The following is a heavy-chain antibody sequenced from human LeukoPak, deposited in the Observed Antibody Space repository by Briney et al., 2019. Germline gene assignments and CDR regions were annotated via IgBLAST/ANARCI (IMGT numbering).Heavy chain of an antibody. V-gene: IGHV3-48*04. CDR2: VSSSSRTI. Sequence: GGSLRLSCTAPGFIFNTYSMNWVRQAPGKGLEWVSYVSSSSRTIYYADSVKGRFTISRDNAKNSLYLQMNSLRAEDTAVYYCARDLGLYDYGGNIDFWGQGTPVTVSS. CDR1: GFIFNTYS. J-gene: IGHJ4*02. CDR3: ARDLGLYDYGGNIDF. D-gene: IGHD4-23*01.